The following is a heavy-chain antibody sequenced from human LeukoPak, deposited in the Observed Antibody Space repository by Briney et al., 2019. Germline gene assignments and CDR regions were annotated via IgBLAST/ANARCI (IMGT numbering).Heavy chain of an antibody. V-gene: IGHV1-69*13. CDR2: IIPIFGTA. J-gene: IGHJ6*02. CDR1: GGTFSSYA. CDR3: ASCYPARYQLLSSYYGMDV. D-gene: IGHD2-2*01. Sequence: SVKVSCKASGGTFSSYAISWVRQAPGQGLEWMGGIIPIFGTANYAQKFQGRVTIAADESTSTAYMELSSLRSEDTAVYYCASCYPARYQLLSSYYGMDVWGQGTTVTVSS.